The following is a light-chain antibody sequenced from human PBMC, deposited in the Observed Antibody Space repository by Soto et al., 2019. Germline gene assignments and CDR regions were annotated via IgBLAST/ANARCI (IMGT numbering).Light chain of an antibody. V-gene: IGLV2-8*01. Sequence: QSALTQPPSASGSPGQSVTISCTRTSSDAGGYNYVSWYQHHPGKAPKLVIYEVNKLPSGVPDRFSGAKSGNTASLTVSGLQAEDEADYYCSSDAGSNNLVFGGGTKLTVL. CDR1: SSDAGGYNY. CDR3: SSDAGSNNLV. J-gene: IGLJ2*01. CDR2: EVN.